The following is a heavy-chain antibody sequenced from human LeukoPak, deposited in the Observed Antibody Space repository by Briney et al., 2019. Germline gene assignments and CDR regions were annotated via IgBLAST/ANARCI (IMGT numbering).Heavy chain of an antibody. J-gene: IGHJ6*02. D-gene: IGHD6-13*01. V-gene: IGHV1-2*02. CDR3: ARGESAAYYYYGMDV. CDR2: INPNSGGT. CDR1: GYTFTGYY. Sequence: ASVKVSCKASGYTFTGYYMHWVRQAPGKGLGGRGWINPNSGGTNYAQKFQGRVTMTRDTSISTAYMELSRLRSDDTAVYYCARGESAAYYYYGMDVWGQGTTVTVSS.